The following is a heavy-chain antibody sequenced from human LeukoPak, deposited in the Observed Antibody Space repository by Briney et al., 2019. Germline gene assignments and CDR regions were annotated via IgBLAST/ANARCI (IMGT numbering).Heavy chain of an antibody. Sequence: ASVKVSCKAAGYTFTSYDINWVRQATGQGLEWMGWMNPNSGNTGYAQKFQGRVTMTRNTSISTAYMELSSLRSEDTAVYYCARGDYDYGSGSYYIDYWGQGPLVTVPS. CDR1: GYTFTSYD. J-gene: IGHJ4*02. CDR3: ARGDYDYGSGSYYIDY. CDR2: MNPNSGNT. D-gene: IGHD3-10*01. V-gene: IGHV1-8*01.